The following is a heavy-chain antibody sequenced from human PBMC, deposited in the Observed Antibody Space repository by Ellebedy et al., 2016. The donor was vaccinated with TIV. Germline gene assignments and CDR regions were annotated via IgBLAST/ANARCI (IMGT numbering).Heavy chain of an antibody. CDR2: IIPIFGAA. Sequence: SVKVSCXASGGTFSSFTICWLRQAPGQGLEWMGGIIPIFGAAHYAQKLQGRVTITADESTSTVYMQLSSLRSEDTAVYYCARDRLPHYDSSGFFVPFDIWGQGTVVTVSS. CDR1: GGTFSSFT. D-gene: IGHD3-22*01. CDR3: ARDRLPHYDSSGFFVPFDI. V-gene: IGHV1-69*13. J-gene: IGHJ3*02.